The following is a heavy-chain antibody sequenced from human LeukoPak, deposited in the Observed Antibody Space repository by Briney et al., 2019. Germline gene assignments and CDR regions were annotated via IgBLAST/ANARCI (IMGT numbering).Heavy chain of an antibody. CDR2: ITSSSTT. CDR3: ARSYNYALDV. V-gene: IGHV3-48*02. CDR1: GFAFSSYG. Sequence: GGSLRLSCAASGFAFSSYGMNWVRQAPEKGLEWVSYITSSSTTYYADSAKGRFTISRDNAKNSLYLQMNSLRDEDTAVYYCARSYNYALDVWGRGTTVTV. J-gene: IGHJ6*02.